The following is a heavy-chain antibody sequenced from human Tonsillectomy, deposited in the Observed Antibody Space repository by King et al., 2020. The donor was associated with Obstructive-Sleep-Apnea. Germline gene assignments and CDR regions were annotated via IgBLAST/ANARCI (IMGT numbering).Heavy chain of an antibody. CDR1: GYSFTSYW. J-gene: IGHJ6*02. Sequence: VQLVESGAEVKKPGESLMISCKGSGYSFTSYWIGWVRQMPGKGLEWMGIIYPGDSDTRYSPSFQGQVTISADKSISTAYLQWNSLKASDTAMYYCARHGIVVVPDPDGMDVWGQGTTVTVSS. CDR2: IYPGDSDT. CDR3: ARHGIVVVPDPDGMDV. D-gene: IGHD2-2*01. V-gene: IGHV5-51*01.